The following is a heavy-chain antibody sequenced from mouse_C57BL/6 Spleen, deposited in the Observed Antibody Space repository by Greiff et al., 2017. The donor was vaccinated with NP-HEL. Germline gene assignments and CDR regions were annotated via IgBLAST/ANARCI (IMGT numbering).Heavy chain of an antibody. D-gene: IGHD2-4*01. CDR1: GFTFSSYG. Sequence: EVKLMESGGDLVKPGGSLKLSCAASGFTFSSYGMSWVRQTPDKRLEWVATISSGGSYTYYPDSVKGRFTISRDNATNTLYLQMSSLKSEDTAMYYCARRGDYEDFDDWGTGTTLTVSS. V-gene: IGHV5-6*02. CDR3: ARRGDYEDFDD. J-gene: IGHJ2*01. CDR2: ISSGGSYT.